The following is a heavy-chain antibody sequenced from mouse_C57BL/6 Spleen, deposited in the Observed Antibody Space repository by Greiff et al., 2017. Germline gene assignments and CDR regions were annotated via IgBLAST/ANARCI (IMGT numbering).Heavy chain of an antibody. D-gene: IGHD1-1*01. V-gene: IGHV1-82*01. CDR1: GYAFSSSW. CDR3: ARYGSSYGGFDY. J-gene: IGHJ2*01. CDR2: IYPGDGDT. Sequence: VKLVESGPELVKPGASVKISCKASGYAFSSSWMNWVKQRPGKGLEWIGRIYPGDGDTNYNGKFKGKATLTANKSSSTAYMQLSSLTSEDSAVYFCARYGSSYGGFDYWGQGTTLTVSS.